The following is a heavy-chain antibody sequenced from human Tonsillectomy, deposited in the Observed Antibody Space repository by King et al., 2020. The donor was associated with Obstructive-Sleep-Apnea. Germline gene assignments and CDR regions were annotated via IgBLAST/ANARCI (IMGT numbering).Heavy chain of an antibody. Sequence: VQLVESGGGLVQPGGSLRLSCAASGFTCSSYAISWVRQAPGEGLEWGSCFSGSGWSTYYADSVEGRLTISRDNYNNTMHMQMNSLRAEDTAVYYCAKVRYFDWLSDFDYWGQGTLVTVSS. CDR2: FSGSGWST. CDR1: GFTCSSYA. CDR3: AKVRYFDWLSDFDY. J-gene: IGHJ4*02. V-gene: IGHV3-23*04. D-gene: IGHD3-9*01.